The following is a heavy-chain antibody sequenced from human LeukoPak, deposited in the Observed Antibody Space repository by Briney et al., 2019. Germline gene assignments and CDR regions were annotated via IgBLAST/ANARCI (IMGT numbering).Heavy chain of an antibody. CDR2: ITSSSNYI. CDR1: GFTFSSYS. V-gene: IGHV3-21*04. CDR3: ARDPSIVGATSWFDP. Sequence: GGSLRLSCAASGFTFSSYSMNWVRQAPGKGLEWVSSITSSSNYIYYADSVKGRFTISRDNAKNSLYLQMNSLRAEDTAVYYCARDPSIVGATSWFDPWGQGTLVTVSS. J-gene: IGHJ5*02. D-gene: IGHD1-26*01.